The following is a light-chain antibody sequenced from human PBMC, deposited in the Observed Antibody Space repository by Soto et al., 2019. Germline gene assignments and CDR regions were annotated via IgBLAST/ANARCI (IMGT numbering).Light chain of an antibody. V-gene: IGKV3-20*01. CDR2: GVS. J-gene: IGKJ5*01. Sequence: ELVLTQSPGTLSLAPGESATRSCRASQPVSSNFLAWYQQKPGQAPRLLIYGVSSRASGIPDRFFGSGSGTDFTLTINRLEPEDFAVYYCQQYANSPITFGQGTRLEIK. CDR1: QPVSSNF. CDR3: QQYANSPIT.